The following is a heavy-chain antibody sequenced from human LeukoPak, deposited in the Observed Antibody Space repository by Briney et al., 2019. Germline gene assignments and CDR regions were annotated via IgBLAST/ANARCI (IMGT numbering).Heavy chain of an antibody. D-gene: IGHD3-10*01. CDR1: GFTFSSYS. V-gene: IGHV3-48*01. CDR3: TTPRVLLWFGEFSPGMDV. CDR2: ISSSSSTI. Sequence: GGSLRLSCAASGFTFSSYSMNWVRQAPGKGLEWVSYISSSSSTIYYADSVKGRFTISRDNAKNSLYLQMNSLRAEDTAVYYCTTPRVLLWFGEFSPGMDVWGQGTTVTVSS. J-gene: IGHJ6*02.